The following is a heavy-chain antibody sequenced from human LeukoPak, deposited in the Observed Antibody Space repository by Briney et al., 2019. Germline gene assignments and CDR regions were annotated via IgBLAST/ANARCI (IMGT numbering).Heavy chain of an antibody. CDR3: ASNWNYGQRYFDY. V-gene: IGHV4-4*02. CDR2: IYHSGST. J-gene: IGHJ4*02. CDR1: GGSISSSNW. Sequence: SGTLSLTCAVSGGSISSSNWWSWVRQPPGKGLEWIGEIYHSGSTNYNPSLKSRVTISVDKSKNQFSLKLSSVTAADTAVYYCASNWNYGQRYFDYWGQGTLVTVSS. D-gene: IGHD1-7*01.